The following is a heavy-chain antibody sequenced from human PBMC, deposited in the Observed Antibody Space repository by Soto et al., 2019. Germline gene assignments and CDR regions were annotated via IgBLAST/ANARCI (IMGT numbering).Heavy chain of an antibody. D-gene: IGHD2-21*02. Sequence: TPSLTRSVSRGSLGRGSNFCAGIRLQPGKGLEWIGSIYYSGSTSYNPSLESRVTVSVDTSKNQFSLKLSSVTAADTAVYYCARHPSDFWCESWGQGTLVTVS. CDR2: IYYSGST. CDR1: RGSLGRGSNF. CDR3: ARHPSDFWCES. V-gene: IGHV4-39*01. J-gene: IGHJ5*01.